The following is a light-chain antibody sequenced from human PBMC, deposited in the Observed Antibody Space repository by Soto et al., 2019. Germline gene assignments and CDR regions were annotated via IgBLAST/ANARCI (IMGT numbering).Light chain of an antibody. J-gene: IGLJ2*01. Sequence: QSVLTQPPSVYGAPEQRVTISCSGRSSNIGAGYDVHWYQQLPGTAPKLLIYGNSKRPSGVPDRFSGSKSGTSASLAITGLQAEDEAEYYCQSYDSTHVVFGGGTKLTVL. CDR1: SSNIGAGYD. V-gene: IGLV1-40*01. CDR2: GNS. CDR3: QSYDSTHVV.